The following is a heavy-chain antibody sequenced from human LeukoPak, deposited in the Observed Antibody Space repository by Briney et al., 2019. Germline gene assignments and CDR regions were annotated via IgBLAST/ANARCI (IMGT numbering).Heavy chain of an antibody. V-gene: IGHV3-30-3*01. Sequence: GGSLRLSCAASGFTLSSYAMHWVRQAPGKGLEWVAVISYDGSNKYYADSVKGRFTISRDNSKNTLYLQMNSLRAEDTAVYYCARDGVDIVVVPAAKDYYYGMDVWGQGTTVTVSS. CDR2: ISYDGSNK. CDR3: ARDGVDIVVVPAAKDYYYGMDV. D-gene: IGHD2-2*01. CDR1: GFTLSSYA. J-gene: IGHJ6*02.